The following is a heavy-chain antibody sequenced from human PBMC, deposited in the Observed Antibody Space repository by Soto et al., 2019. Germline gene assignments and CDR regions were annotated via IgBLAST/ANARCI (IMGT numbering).Heavy chain of an antibody. D-gene: IGHD6-19*01. Sequence: QVQLQESGPGLVKPSETLSLTCTVSGVSIRTYYWSWIRQPPGKGLEWIAYINYGGSTNYNPSLRSRVTTSVDTSKSQVSLKVTSVTAADTAVYYCARHKYPAYHSGWLIDHWGQGSLVIVSS. J-gene: IGHJ4*02. CDR3: ARHKYPAYHSGWLIDH. V-gene: IGHV4-59*08. CDR2: INYGGST. CDR1: GVSIRTYY.